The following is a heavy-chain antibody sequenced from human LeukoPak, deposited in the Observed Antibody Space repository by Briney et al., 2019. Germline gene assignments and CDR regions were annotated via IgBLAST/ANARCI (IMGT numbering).Heavy chain of an antibody. CDR3: ARDSYYYDSSGYNDY. Sequence: ASVKVSCKSSGYTFTGYYMHWVRQDPGQGLEWMGWINPNSGGTNYAQKFQGRVTMTRDTSISTAYMELSRLRSDDTAVYYCARDSYYYDSSGYNDYWGQGTLVTVSS. V-gene: IGHV1-2*02. CDR2: INPNSGGT. CDR1: GYTFTGYY. J-gene: IGHJ4*02. D-gene: IGHD3-22*01.